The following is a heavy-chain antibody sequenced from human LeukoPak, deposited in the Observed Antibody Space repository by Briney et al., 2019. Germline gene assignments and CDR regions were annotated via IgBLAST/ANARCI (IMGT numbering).Heavy chain of an antibody. CDR1: GFTFSSYS. J-gene: IGHJ4*02. V-gene: IGHV3-21*01. CDR2: ISTSSSYI. Sequence: GGSPRLSCAASGFTFSSYSMNWVRQAPGKGLEWVSFISTSSSYIYYADSLKGRFTISRDNAKKSLYLQINSLRAEDTAVYYCARVTRGGYDGYFDYWGQGTLVTVSS. D-gene: IGHD5-12*01. CDR3: ARVTRGGYDGYFDY.